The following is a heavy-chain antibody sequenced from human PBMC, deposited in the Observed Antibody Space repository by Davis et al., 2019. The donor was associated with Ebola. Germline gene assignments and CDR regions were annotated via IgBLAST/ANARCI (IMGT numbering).Heavy chain of an antibody. Sequence: SETLSLTCTVSGGSISSSSYYWGWIRQPPGKGLEWIGSIYYNGSTYYNPSLKSRLTISLDTSKNQFSLRLRFVTAADTAVYFCARDFVYWGKGTLVTVSS. CDR2: IYYNGST. CDR1: GGSISSSSYY. V-gene: IGHV4-39*07. J-gene: IGHJ4*02. CDR3: ARDFVY.